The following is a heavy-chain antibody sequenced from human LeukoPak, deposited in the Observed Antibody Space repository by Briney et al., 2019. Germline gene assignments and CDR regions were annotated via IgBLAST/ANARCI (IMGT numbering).Heavy chain of an antibody. Sequence: GGSLRLSCAASGFTFSSYSMNWVRQAPGKGLEWVSSISSSSSYIHYADSVKGRFTISRDNAKNSLYLQMNSLRAEDTAVYYCARDLVGATSKADYWGQGTLVTVSS. D-gene: IGHD1-26*01. J-gene: IGHJ4*02. V-gene: IGHV3-21*01. CDR1: GFTFSSYS. CDR3: ARDLVGATSKADY. CDR2: ISSSSSYI.